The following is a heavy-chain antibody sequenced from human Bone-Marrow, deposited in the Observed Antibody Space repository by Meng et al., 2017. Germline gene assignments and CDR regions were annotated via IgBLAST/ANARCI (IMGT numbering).Heavy chain of an antibody. CDR3: ARVEPGWYFDL. CDR1: GGSISSYY. CDR2: IYYSGST. J-gene: IGHJ2*01. Sequence: SETLSLTCTVSGGSISSYYWSWIRQPPGKGLEWIGYIYYSGSTNYNPSLKSRVTISVDTSKNQFSLTLSSVTAADTAVYYCARVEPGWYFDLWGRGTLVTVSS. V-gene: IGHV4-59*01. D-gene: IGHD1-14*01.